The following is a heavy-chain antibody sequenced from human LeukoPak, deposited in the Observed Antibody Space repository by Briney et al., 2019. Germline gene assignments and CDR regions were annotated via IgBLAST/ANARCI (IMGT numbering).Heavy chain of an antibody. Sequence: GGSLRLSCAASGFTFSSYSMNWVRQAPGKGLEWVSSISSSSSYIYYADSVKGRFTISRDNAKNSLYLQLNSLRAEDTAVYYCARVRDNTYYYDSSTDYWGQGTLVTVSS. J-gene: IGHJ4*02. CDR2: ISSSSSYI. CDR3: ARVRDNTYYYDSSTDY. V-gene: IGHV3-21*01. CDR1: GFTFSSYS. D-gene: IGHD3-22*01.